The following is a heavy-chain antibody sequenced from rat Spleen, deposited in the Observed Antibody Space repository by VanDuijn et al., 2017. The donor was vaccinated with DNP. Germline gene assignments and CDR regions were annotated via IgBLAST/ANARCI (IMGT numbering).Heavy chain of an antibody. Sequence: EVQLVESGGDLVQPGRSLKLSCVASGFTFNNYWMTWIRQVPGKGLEWVASITSSGGSTYYPDSVKGRFPISRDNAKNTLYLQMNSLRSEDTATYYWARENVYYGLGAMDAWGQGTSVTVSS. V-gene: IGHV5-31*01. CDR1: GFTFNNYW. D-gene: IGHD1-6*01. CDR2: ITSSGGST. J-gene: IGHJ4*01. CDR3: ARENVYYGLGAMDA.